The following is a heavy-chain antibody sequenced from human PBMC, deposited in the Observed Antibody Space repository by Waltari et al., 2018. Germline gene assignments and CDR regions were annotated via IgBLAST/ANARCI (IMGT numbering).Heavy chain of an antibody. CDR2: ISGDGGGT. CDR1: GFPFSSCA. J-gene: IGHJ4*02. Sequence: EVQLLESGGGLVQPGGSLRLSCATSGFPFSSCAMNWVRQAPGKGVQGVAGISGDGGGTFYADSVKGRFTISRENSKNTLYLQMNNLRAEDTALYYCAADLGSGGYYLVHFDYWGQGTLVTVSS. CDR3: AADLGSGGYYLVHFDY. V-gene: IGHV3-23*01. D-gene: IGHD3-22*01.